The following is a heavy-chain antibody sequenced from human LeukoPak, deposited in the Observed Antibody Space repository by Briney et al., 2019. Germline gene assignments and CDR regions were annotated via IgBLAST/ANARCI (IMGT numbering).Heavy chain of an antibody. CDR1: GYTFTGYY. Sequence: GSVKVSCKASGYTFTGYYLHWVRQAPGQGLEWMGWIRLNSDETGNAEKFQGRVTMTRDTSISTAYMELSRLRSDDTAVYYCARDGPSMVPDYDYWGQGTLVTVSS. D-gene: IGHD3-10*01. CDR2: IRLNSDET. J-gene: IGHJ4*02. CDR3: ARDGPSMVPDYDY. V-gene: IGHV1-2*02.